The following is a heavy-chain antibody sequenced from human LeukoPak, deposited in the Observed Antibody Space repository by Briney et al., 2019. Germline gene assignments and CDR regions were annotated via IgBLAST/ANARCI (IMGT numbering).Heavy chain of an antibody. Sequence: SETLSLTCTVSAGSISSSSHYWDWIRQPPGKGLEWIGSIYYRGSTYYDPSLQSRVTTYVDTSKNQFSLRLSSVTAADTAVYYCASRYYGMDVWGQGTTVTVSS. J-gene: IGHJ6*02. CDR3: ASRYYGMDV. CDR2: IYYRGST. CDR1: AGSISSSSHY. V-gene: IGHV4-39*01.